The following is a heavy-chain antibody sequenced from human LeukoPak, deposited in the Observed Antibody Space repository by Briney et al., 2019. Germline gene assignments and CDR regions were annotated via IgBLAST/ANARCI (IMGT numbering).Heavy chain of an antibody. D-gene: IGHD3-22*01. Sequence: SETLSLTCAVYGGSFSGYYWSWIRQPPGKGLEWIGEINHSGSTNYNPSLKSRVTISVDTSKNQFSLKLSSVTAADTAVYYCARQSGDSSGYQPPLDYWGQGTLVTVPS. J-gene: IGHJ4*02. CDR2: INHSGST. CDR1: GGSFSGYY. CDR3: ARQSGDSSGYQPPLDY. V-gene: IGHV4-34*01.